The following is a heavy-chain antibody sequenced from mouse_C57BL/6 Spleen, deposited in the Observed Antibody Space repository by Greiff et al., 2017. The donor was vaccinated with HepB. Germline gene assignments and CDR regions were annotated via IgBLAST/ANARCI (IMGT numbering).Heavy chain of an antibody. CDR2: IDPETGGT. CDR1: GYTFTDYE. Sequence: VQLQQSGAELVRPGASVTLSCKASGYTFTDYEMHWVKQTPVHGLEWIGAIDPETGGTAYNQKFKGKAILTADKSSSTAYMALRSLTSEDSAVYYCTRWLTLYYFDYWGQGTTRTVSS. V-gene: IGHV1-15*01. D-gene: IGHD4-1*01. CDR3: TRWLTLYYFDY. J-gene: IGHJ2*01.